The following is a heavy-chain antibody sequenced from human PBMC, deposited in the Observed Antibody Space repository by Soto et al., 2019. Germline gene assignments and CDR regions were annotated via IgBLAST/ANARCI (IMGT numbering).Heavy chain of an antibody. CDR1: GYTFTSYA. CDR3: ARVKETRLECRYWVGFDP. J-gene: IGHJ5*02. D-gene: IGHD3-3*01. V-gene: IGHV1-3*01. Sequence: QVQLVQSGAEVKKPGASVKVSCKASGYTFTSYAMHWVRQAPGQRLEWMGWINAGNGNTKYSQKFQRRVTITRDTSASTAYMELSSLRSEDTAVYYCARVKETRLECRYWVGFDPWGQGTLVTVSS. CDR2: INAGNGNT.